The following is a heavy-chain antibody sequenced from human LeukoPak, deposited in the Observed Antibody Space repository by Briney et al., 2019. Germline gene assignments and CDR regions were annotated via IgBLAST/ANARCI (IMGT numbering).Heavy chain of an antibody. D-gene: IGHD3-9*01. V-gene: IGHV1-2*02. Sequence: GASVKVSCKASGYTFTGYYMHWVRQAPGQGLEWMGWINPNSGGTNYAQKFQGRVTMTRDTSISTAYMELSRLRSDDTAVYYCARETTRYFDWLLEGGEYYFDYWGQGTLVTVSS. CDR3: ARETTRYFDWLLEGGEYYFDY. CDR2: INPNSGGT. CDR1: GYTFTGYY. J-gene: IGHJ4*02.